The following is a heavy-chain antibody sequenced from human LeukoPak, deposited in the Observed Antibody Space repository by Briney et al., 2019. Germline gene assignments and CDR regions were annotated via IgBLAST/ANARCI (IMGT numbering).Heavy chain of an antibody. Sequence: ASVKVSCKASGYTFTGYYMHWARQAPGQGLEWMGWINPNSGGTNYAQKFQGRVTMTRGTSISTAYMELSRLRSDDTAVYYCARDLLAAAGTGYWGQGTLVTVSS. CDR2: INPNSGGT. V-gene: IGHV1-2*02. CDR3: ARDLLAAAGTGY. D-gene: IGHD6-13*01. CDR1: GYTFTGYY. J-gene: IGHJ4*02.